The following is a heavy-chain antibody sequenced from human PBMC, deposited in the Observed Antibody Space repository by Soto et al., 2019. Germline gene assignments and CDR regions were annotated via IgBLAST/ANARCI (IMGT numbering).Heavy chain of an antibody. V-gene: IGHV1-69*15. Sequence: QVQLVQSGAELKKPGSSVKVSCKAFGGTFSNYAITWVRQAPGQGLEWLGRIIPIFGKTDYAQKFQGRVTITADESTTTAYMELSSLRSDDTAVYYCAKDGGREGYFGNWFDPWGQGTLVTVSS. J-gene: IGHJ5*02. D-gene: IGHD2-15*01. CDR3: AKDGGREGYFGNWFDP. CDR1: GGTFSNYA. CDR2: IIPIFGKT.